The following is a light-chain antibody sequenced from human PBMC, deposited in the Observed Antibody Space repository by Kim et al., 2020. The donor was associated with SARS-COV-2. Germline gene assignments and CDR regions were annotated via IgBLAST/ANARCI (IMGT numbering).Light chain of an antibody. Sequence: EIVLTQSPGTLSLSPGEGATLSCRASQSVTSSYLAWYQQKPGQAPRLLIYGASSRATGIPDRFSGSGSGTDFTLTISRLDPEDFAVFYCQQYGSSPYTFGQGTKLEI. CDR3: QQYGSSPYT. CDR1: QSVTSSY. CDR2: GAS. J-gene: IGKJ2*01. V-gene: IGKV3-20*01.